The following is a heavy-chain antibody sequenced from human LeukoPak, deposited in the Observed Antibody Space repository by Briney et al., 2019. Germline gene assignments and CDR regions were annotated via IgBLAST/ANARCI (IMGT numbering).Heavy chain of an antibody. CDR1: GFTLSNYW. Sequence: GESLRLSCAASGFTLSNYWMAWVRQAPGKGPEWVASVKQDGSVEDYVDSVRGRFIISRDNGKNSVFLQMNSLRAEDTAVYYCARDRFSGFDVWGQGTMVTVSS. V-gene: IGHV3-7*04. J-gene: IGHJ3*01. CDR2: VKQDGSVE. CDR3: ARDRFSGFDV. D-gene: IGHD6-19*01.